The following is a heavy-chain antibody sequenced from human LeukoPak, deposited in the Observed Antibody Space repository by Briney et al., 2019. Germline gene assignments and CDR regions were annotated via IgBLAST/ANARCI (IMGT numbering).Heavy chain of an antibody. CDR1: GYTFTSYY. Sequence: ASVKVSCKASGYTFTSYYMHWVRQAPGQGLEWTGIINPSGSSTTYAQKFQGRVTMTRDTSTSTVYMELSSLRSEDTAVYYCARRYYDILTGYYILDYWGQGTLVTVSS. V-gene: IGHV1-46*01. CDR3: ARRYYDILTGYYILDY. CDR2: INPSGSST. D-gene: IGHD3-9*01. J-gene: IGHJ4*02.